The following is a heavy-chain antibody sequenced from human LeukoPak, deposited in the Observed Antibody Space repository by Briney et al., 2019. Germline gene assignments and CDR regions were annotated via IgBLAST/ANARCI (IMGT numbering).Heavy chain of an antibody. Sequence: GGSLRLSCAASGITFSSYAMSWVRQAPGKGLEWVSAISGSGGSTYYADSVKGRFTISRDNSKNTLYLQMNSLRAEDTAVYYCAKGDSGYEYYFDYWGQGTLVTVSS. CDR2: ISGSGGST. J-gene: IGHJ4*02. CDR3: AKGDSGYEYYFDY. D-gene: IGHD5-12*01. V-gene: IGHV3-23*01. CDR1: GITFSSYA.